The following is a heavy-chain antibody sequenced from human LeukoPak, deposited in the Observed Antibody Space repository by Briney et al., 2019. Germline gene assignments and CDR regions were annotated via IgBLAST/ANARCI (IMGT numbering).Heavy chain of an antibody. Sequence: GGSLRLSCAASGFTFSSYSMNWVRQAPGEGLGWVSSISSSSCYIYYADSVKGRFTISRDNAKNSLYLQMNSLRAEDTAVYYCARDRSGSYPYGMDVWGQGTTVTVSS. V-gene: IGHV3-21*01. J-gene: IGHJ6*02. CDR3: ARDRSGSYPYGMDV. CDR2: ISSSSCYI. CDR1: GFTFSSYS. D-gene: IGHD1-26*01.